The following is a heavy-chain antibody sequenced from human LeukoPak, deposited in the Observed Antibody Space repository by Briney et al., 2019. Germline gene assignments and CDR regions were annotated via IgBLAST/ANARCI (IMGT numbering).Heavy chain of an antibody. CDR2: IDGGGGST. CDR3: AKEFLYYYYMDV. CDR1: GFTFSTYG. J-gene: IGHJ6*03. V-gene: IGHV3-23*01. Sequence: GSLRLSCAASGFTFSTYGMSWVRQAPGKGLEWVSGIDGGGGSTYYADSVKGRFTISRDNSKNTLYLQMNSLRAEDTAVYYCAKEFLYYYYMDVWGKGTTVTISS.